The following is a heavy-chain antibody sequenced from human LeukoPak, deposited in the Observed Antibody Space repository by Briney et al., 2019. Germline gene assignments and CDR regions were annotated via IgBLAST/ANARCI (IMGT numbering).Heavy chain of an antibody. Sequence: ASVKVSCKASGYTFTSYYMHWVRQAPGQGLKWMGIINPSGGSTSFAQKFQGRVTMTRDTSTSTVYMELSSLRSDDTAVYYCARSGGDWGGAFDIWGQGTMVTVSS. V-gene: IGHV1-46*01. J-gene: IGHJ3*02. D-gene: IGHD2-21*02. CDR2: INPSGGST. CDR1: GYTFTSYY. CDR3: ARSGGDWGGAFDI.